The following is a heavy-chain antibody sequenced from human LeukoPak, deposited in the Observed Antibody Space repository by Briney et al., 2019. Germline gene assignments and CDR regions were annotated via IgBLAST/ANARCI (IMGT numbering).Heavy chain of an antibody. J-gene: IGHJ4*02. CDR3: ARGLYSSSPPIDY. Sequence: KPGGSLRLSCAASGFTFSNYAMSWVRQAPGKGLEWVSSISSSSSYIYYADSVKGRFTISRDNAKNSLYLQMNSLRAEDTAVYYCARGLYSSSPPIDYWGQGTLVTVSS. CDR1: GFTFSNYA. CDR2: ISSSSSYI. V-gene: IGHV3-21*01. D-gene: IGHD6-6*01.